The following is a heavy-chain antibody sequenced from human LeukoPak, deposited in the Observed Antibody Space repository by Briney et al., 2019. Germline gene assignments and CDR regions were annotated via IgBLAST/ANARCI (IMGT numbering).Heavy chain of an antibody. CDR1: GFTFDDYG. Sequence: RTGGSLRLSCAASGFTFDDYGMSWVRQAPGKGLEWVSGINWNGGSTGYADSVKGRFTISRDNAKNSLYLQMNSLRAEDTALYYCARDRRDYYGSGTYRDPYYYMDVWGKGTTVIISS. J-gene: IGHJ6*03. D-gene: IGHD3-10*01. CDR2: INWNGGST. V-gene: IGHV3-20*04. CDR3: ARDRRDYYGSGTYRDPYYYMDV.